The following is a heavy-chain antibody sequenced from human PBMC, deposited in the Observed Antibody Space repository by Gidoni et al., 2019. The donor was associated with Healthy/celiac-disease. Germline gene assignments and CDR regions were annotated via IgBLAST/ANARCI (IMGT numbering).Heavy chain of an antibody. CDR1: GGSVSSYY. CDR3: ARADFTIFGVVGGMDV. Sequence: VQLQESGPGLVKPSETLSLTCTVSGGSVSSYYWSWIRQPPGKGLEWIVYIYYSGSTNYHPSLKSRVTISVDTSKNQFSLKLSSVTAADTAVYYCARADFTIFGVVGGMDVWGQGTTVTVSS. D-gene: IGHD3-3*01. V-gene: IGHV4-59*02. CDR2: IYYSGST. J-gene: IGHJ6*02.